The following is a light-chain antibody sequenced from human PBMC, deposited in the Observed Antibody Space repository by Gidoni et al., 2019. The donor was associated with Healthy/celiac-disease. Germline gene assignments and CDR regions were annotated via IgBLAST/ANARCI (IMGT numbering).Light chain of an antibody. CDR2: DVS. Sequence: QSALTQPASVSGSPGQSITISCTGTSSDVGGFNYVSWYQHHPGKAPKLMIYDVSHRPSGVSNRFSASKSGNTASLTISGLQAEDEAAYYCSSFTSSSTRVFGGGTKLTVL. CDR3: SSFTSSSTRV. J-gene: IGLJ3*02. CDR1: SSDVGGFNY. V-gene: IGLV2-14*03.